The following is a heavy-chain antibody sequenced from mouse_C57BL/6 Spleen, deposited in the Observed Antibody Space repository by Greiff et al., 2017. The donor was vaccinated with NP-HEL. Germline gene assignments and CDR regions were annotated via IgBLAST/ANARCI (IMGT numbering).Heavy chain of an antibody. CDR2: ISSGGDYI. Sequence: EVQLVESGEGLVKPGGSLKLSCAASGFTFSSYAMSWVRQTPEKRLEWVAYISSGGDYIYYADTVKGRFTISRDNARNTLYLQMSSLKSEDTAMYYCTREWASSYGSSSLFDYWGQGTTLTVSS. J-gene: IGHJ2*01. V-gene: IGHV5-9-1*02. CDR1: GFTFSSYA. D-gene: IGHD1-1*01. CDR3: TREWASSYGSSSLFDY.